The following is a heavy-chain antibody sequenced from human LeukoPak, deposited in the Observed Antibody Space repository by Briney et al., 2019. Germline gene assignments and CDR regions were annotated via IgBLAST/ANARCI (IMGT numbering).Heavy chain of an antibody. Sequence: PGGSLRLSCAASGFTFSSYAMSWVRQAPGKGLVWVSAISGSGGSTYYADSVKGRFTISRDNSKNTLYLQMNSLRAEDTAVYHCAKEGDYGGRTYYFDYWGQGTLVTVSS. V-gene: IGHV3-23*01. CDR3: AKEGDYGGRTYYFDY. CDR1: GFTFSSYA. CDR2: ISGSGGST. J-gene: IGHJ4*02. D-gene: IGHD4-23*01.